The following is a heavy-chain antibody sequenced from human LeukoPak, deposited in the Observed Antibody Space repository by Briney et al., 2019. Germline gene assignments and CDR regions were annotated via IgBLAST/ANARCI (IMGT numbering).Heavy chain of an antibody. CDR3: VRDLSFSPHS. Sequence: GGSLRLSCAASGFTFSSSWMHWVSQVPGKGLVRVLHISPYGSYKDYADYVKGRFIISRDNAKNALSLQMNILRAEDTAVYYCVRDLSFSPHSWGEGTLVRVSS. J-gene: IGHJ4*02. CDR1: GFTFSSSW. CDR2: ISPYGSYK. V-gene: IGHV3-74*01.